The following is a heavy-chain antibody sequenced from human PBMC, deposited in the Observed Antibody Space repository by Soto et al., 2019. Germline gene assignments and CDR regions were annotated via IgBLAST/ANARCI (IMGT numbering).Heavy chain of an antibody. CDR3: ARERYFDTRGLSSYYFDS. J-gene: IGHJ4*02. CDR2: INHSGST. CDR1: GGSFSGYY. Sequence: SETLSLTCAVYGGSFSGYYWSWIRQPPGKGLEWIGEINHSGSTNYNPSLKSRVTISVDTSKNQFSLKLSSVTAADTAVYYCARERYFDTRGLSSYYFDSWGQGALVTVSS. D-gene: IGHD3-22*01. V-gene: IGHV4-34*01.